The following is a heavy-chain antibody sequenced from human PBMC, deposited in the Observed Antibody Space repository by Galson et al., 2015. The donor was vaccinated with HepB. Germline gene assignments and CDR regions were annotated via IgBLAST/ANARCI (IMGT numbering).Heavy chain of an antibody. CDR3: ARGEDFVVVVADYAFDY. V-gene: IGHV3-9*01. CDR1: GFTFDDYA. D-gene: IGHD2-2*01. Sequence: SLRLSCAASGFTFDDYAMHWVRQAPGKGLEWVSGISWNSGSIGYADSVKGRFTISRDNAKNSLYLQMNSLRAEDTAVYYCARGEDFVVVVADYAFDYWGQGTLVTVSS. J-gene: IGHJ4*02. CDR2: ISWNSGSI.